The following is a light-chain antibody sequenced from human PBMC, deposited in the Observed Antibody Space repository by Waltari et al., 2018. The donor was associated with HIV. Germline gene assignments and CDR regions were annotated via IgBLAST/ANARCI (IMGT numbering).Light chain of an antibody. J-gene: IGLJ2*01. CDR3: SSYTATKILV. CDR2: EVN. Sequence: QSALTQPASVAGSPGPSITIPCTGTNSDIGTYNYLSWYPQQSGKAPRLLISEVNNRPSGVSNRFSGSKAGNTASLSISGLQAEDEGKYYCSSYTATKILVFGGGTDVTVL. V-gene: IGLV2-14*03. CDR1: NSDIGTYNY.